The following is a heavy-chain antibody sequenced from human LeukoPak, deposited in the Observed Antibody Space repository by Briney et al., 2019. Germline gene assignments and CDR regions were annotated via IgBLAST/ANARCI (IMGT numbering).Heavy chain of an antibody. CDR2: ISWNSGSI. CDR1: GFTFDDYA. CDR3: ARWLQLRGYYYYMDV. J-gene: IGHJ6*03. D-gene: IGHD5-24*01. V-gene: IGHV3-9*01. Sequence: PGRSLRLSCAASGFTFDDYAMHWVRQAPGKGLEWVSGISWNSGSIGYADSVKGRFTISRDNAKNSLYLQMNSLRAEDTALYHCARWLQLRGYYYYMDVWGKGTTVTVSS.